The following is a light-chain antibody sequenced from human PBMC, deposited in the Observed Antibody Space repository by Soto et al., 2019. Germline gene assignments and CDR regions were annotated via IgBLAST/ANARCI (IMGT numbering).Light chain of an antibody. CDR3: ASYAGSNVLYV. J-gene: IGLJ1*01. CDR1: NSDVGAYDY. CDR2: EVS. Sequence: QSALTQPPSASGSPGQSVTISCTGTNSDVGAYDYVSWYRQHPGKAPKLIIYEVSKRPSGVPDRFSGSKSGNTASLTVSGPQAEDEADYYCASYAGSNVLYVFGSGTKLTVL. V-gene: IGLV2-8*01.